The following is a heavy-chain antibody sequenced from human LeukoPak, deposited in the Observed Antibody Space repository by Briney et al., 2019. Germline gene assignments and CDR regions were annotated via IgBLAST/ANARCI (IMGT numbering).Heavy chain of an antibody. CDR3: GKQTAVEGGYYHY. CDR1: GLSLSSYG. V-gene: IGHV3-23*01. J-gene: IGHJ4*02. D-gene: IGHD5-18*01. CDR2: SSGSGGST. Sequence: GESLRLSCIGSGLSLSSYGMSWVRQAPGKGLEWVSSSSGSGGSTYYADSVKGRFTISRDSSENTLYLKMSSLRVEDTAVYFWGKQTAVEGGYYHYLGQGTLVNVPS.